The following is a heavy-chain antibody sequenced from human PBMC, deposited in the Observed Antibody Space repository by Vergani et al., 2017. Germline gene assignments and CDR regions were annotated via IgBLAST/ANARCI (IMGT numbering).Heavy chain of an antibody. Sequence: QVRLQESGPGLVKPSETLSLICTVSGVSITTYYWSWVRQPPGKGLEWLGYIYYSGSTTYNPSLKSRLTISVDTSKNQFSLRLSSVTAADTALYYCARRSGIVYDIFSGTQYFFDCWGQGTLVTVSS. V-gene: IGHV4-59*01. CDR1: GVSITTYY. D-gene: IGHD3-9*01. CDR3: ARRSGIVYDIFSGTQYFFDC. CDR2: IYYSGST. J-gene: IGHJ4*02.